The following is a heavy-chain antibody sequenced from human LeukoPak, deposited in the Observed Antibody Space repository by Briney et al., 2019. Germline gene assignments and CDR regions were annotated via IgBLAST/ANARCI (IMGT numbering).Heavy chain of an antibody. J-gene: IGHJ6*02. CDR1: GGSISSYY. CDR2: IYYSGST. Sequence: SETLSLTCTVSGGSISSYYWSWIRQPPGKGREWIGYIYYSGSTNYDPSLKSRVTISVDTSKNRFSLKLSSVTAADTAVYYCARWSTIWNYYYGMDVWGQGTTVTVSS. CDR3: ARWSTIWNYYYGMDV. V-gene: IGHV4-59*01. D-gene: IGHD5/OR15-5a*01.